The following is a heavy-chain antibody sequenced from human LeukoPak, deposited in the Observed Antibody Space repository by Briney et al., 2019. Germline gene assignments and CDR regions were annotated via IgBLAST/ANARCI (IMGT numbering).Heavy chain of an antibody. J-gene: IGHJ4*02. D-gene: IGHD1-26*01. CDR2: IRSSSSYI. Sequence: GGALRHSLVSCVFTYRSYRLHAVRQPPGKGVEGVSSIRSSSSYIYYADSVKRRFTISRYKAKNSLYLQMNSLRAEDTAVCSCARDPRPGGSYVGGDSWGQGNPVTVSS. CDR3: ARDPRPGGSYVGGDS. V-gene: IGHV3-21*01. CDR1: VFTYRSYR.